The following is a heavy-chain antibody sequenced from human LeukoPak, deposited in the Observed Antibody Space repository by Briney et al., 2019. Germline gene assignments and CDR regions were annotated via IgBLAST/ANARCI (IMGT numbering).Heavy chain of an antibody. Sequence: PGGSLRLSCGASGFTFRDYGMHWVRQAPGKGLEWVAIISYDGSKKKYADSVQGRFTISRDNSKNTLFLEMNSLKLEDTAVYYCAKPAGGYSITWTHPGDWFDPWGQGTLVTVSS. V-gene: IGHV3-30*18. CDR2: ISYDGSKK. D-gene: IGHD5-12*01. CDR3: AKPAGGYSITWTHPGDWFDP. J-gene: IGHJ5*02. CDR1: GFTFRDYG.